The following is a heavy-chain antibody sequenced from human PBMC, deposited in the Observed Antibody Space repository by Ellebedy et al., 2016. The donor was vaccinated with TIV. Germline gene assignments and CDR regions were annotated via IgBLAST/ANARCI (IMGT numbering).Heavy chain of an antibody. CDR3: VKESDGGNSGTGGLDY. V-gene: IGHV3-9*01. CDR1: GFTFDDYA. J-gene: IGHJ4*02. Sequence: GGSLRLSCAASGFTFDDYAMHWFRQAPGEGLELVSGITCNSRILAYADSVNGRFTISRDNAKNSLYLQMNSLRVEDTALYYCVKESDGGNSGTGGLDYWGQGTLVTVSS. CDR2: ITCNSRIL. D-gene: IGHD4-23*01.